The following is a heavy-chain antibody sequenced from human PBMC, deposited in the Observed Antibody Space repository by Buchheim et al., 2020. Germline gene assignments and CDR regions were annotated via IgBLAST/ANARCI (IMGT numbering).Heavy chain of an antibody. D-gene: IGHD1-7*01. CDR1: GFIFSIYG. V-gene: IGHV3-30*18. J-gene: IGHJ6*02. Sequence: QVQLVESGGGVVQPGRSLRLSCAASGFIFSIYGIHWVRQAPGKGLEWVALISYDGNNKHYADSVKGRFTISRDNSNNALYLQMNSLRAEDTAVYYCAKDSVLGTTYYDYGMDVWGQGTT. CDR2: ISYDGNNK. CDR3: AKDSVLGTTYYDYGMDV.